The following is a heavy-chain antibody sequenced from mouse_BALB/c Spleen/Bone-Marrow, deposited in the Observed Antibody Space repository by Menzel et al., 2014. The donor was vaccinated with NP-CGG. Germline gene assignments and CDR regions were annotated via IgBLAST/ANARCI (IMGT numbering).Heavy chain of an antibody. CDR1: GYAFSISW. V-gene: IGHV1-82*01. Sequence: VQLQQSGPELVKPGASVKISCKASGYAFSISWLNWVQQRPGQGLEWTGRIYPGDGDTNYNGKFKGKATLTADKSSSTAYMQLSILTSVDSAVYFCARSDGYRTMDYWGQGTSATVSS. J-gene: IGHJ4*01. CDR2: IYPGDGDT. CDR3: ARSDGYRTMDY. D-gene: IGHD2-3*01.